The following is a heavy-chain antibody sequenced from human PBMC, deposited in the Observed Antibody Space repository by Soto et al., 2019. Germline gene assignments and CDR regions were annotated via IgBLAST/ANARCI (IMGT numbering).Heavy chain of an antibody. CDR2: IIPTFGTA. J-gene: IGHJ6*02. CDR1: GGTFSSYA. D-gene: IGHD3-10*01. Sequence: QVQLVQSGAEVKKPGSSVKVSCKASGGTFSSYAISWVRQAPGQGLEWMGGIIPTFGTANYAQKFQGRVTITADESTSTAYMELSSLRSEDTAVYYCASQSSGSYYNPYYYYGMDVWGQGTTVTVSS. CDR3: ASQSSGSYYNPYYYYGMDV. V-gene: IGHV1-69*01.